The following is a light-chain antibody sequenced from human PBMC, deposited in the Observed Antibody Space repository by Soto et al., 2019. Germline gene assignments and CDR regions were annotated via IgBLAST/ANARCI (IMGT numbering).Light chain of an antibody. V-gene: IGKV1-5*01. CDR1: QSISSW. J-gene: IGKJ1*01. Sequence: DIEMTQSPSTLSASVGDRVTITCRASQSISSWLAWYQQKPGKAPKLLIYDASSLESGVPSRFSGSGSGTEFTLPISSLQPDDYATYYCHQYNSYSPSETFGQGTKVEIK. CDR3: HQYNSYSPSET. CDR2: DAS.